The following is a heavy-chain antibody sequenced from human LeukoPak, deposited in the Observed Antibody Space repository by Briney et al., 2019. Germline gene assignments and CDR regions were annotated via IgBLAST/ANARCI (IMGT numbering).Heavy chain of an antibody. J-gene: IGHJ2*01. CDR1: GFTLSSYS. V-gene: IGHV3-48*01. Sequence: PGGSLRLSCAASGFTLSSYSMNWVRQAPGKGLEWVSYISYSSSTIYYADSVKGRFTISSDNSKNTLYLQMNSLSAEDTAIYYCARAWRTYWYFDLWGPGTLVTVSS. CDR2: ISYSSSTI. CDR3: ARAWRTYWYFDL. D-gene: IGHD3-3*01.